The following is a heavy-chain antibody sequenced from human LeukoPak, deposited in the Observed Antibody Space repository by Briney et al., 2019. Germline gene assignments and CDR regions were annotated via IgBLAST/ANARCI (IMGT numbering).Heavy chain of an antibody. V-gene: IGHV3-11*05. J-gene: IGHJ4*02. D-gene: IGHD4-17*01. CDR1: GFTFSDYY. CDR2: ISRSSSDT. CDR3: ARGLTTVTSLASY. Sequence: GGSLRLSCAASGFTFSDYYMSWIRQAPAKGLEWVSYISRSSSDTNYADSVKGRFTISRDNAKNSLYLQMNSLRAEDTAVYYCARGLTTVTSLASYWGQGTLVTVSS.